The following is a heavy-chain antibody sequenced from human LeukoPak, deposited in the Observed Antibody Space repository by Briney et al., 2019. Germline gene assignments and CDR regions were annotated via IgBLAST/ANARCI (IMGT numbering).Heavy chain of an antibody. D-gene: IGHD6-13*01. V-gene: IGHV3-11*01. J-gene: IGHJ4*02. Sequence: GGSLRLPCAASGFTFSDYYMSWIRQAPGKGLEWVSYISSSGSTIYYADSVKGRFTISRDNAKNSLYLQMNSLRAEDTAVYYCARDRLQQLVRIDYWGQGTLVTVSS. CDR2: ISSSGSTI. CDR3: ARDRLQQLVRIDY. CDR1: GFTFSDYY.